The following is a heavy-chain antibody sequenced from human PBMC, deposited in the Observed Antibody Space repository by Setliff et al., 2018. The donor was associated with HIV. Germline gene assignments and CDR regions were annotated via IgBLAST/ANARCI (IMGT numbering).Heavy chain of an antibody. CDR2: TIPILGIT. J-gene: IGHJ4*02. D-gene: IGHD5-12*01. V-gene: IGHV1-69*10. CDR3: GLATILGGAFDY. Sequence: GASVKVSCKASGGTFSSYGISWVRQAPGQGLEWMGGTIPILGITNYAQKFQGRVTINADISTSTAYMDLGRLRSEDTAVYYCGLATILGGAFDYWGQGTLVTVSS. CDR1: GGTFSSYG.